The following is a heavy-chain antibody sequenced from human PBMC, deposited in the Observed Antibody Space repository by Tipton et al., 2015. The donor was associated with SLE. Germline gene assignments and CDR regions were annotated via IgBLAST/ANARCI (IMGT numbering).Heavy chain of an antibody. J-gene: IGHJ6*02. CDR2: IYSGGST. Sequence: AVSGFTVSSNYMSWVRQAPGKGLEWVSVIYSGGSTYYADSVKGRFTISRDNSKNTLYLQMNSLRAEDTAVYYCARRLGMDVWGQGTTVTVSS. V-gene: IGHV3-53*05. CDR1: GFTVSSNY. CDR3: ARRLGMDV.